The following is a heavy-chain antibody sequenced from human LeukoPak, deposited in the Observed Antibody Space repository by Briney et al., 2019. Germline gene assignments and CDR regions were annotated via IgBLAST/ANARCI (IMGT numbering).Heavy chain of an antibody. CDR3: ARHNSDRGVWFVPLDY. D-gene: IGHD3-10*01. CDR2: IYYSGST. V-gene: IGHV4-59*08. J-gene: IGHJ4*02. Sequence: SETLSLTCTVSGGSISSYYWSWVRQPPGKGLEWIGYIYYSGSTNYNPSLKSRVTISVDTSKNQFSLKLSSVTAADTAVYYCARHNSDRGVWFVPLDYWGQGTLVTVSS. CDR1: GGSISSYY.